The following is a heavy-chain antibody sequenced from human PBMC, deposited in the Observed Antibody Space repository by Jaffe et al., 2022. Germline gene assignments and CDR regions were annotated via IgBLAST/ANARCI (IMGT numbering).Heavy chain of an antibody. CDR3: AEWELDAFDI. D-gene: IGHD1-26*01. J-gene: IGHJ3*02. CDR1: GFTFSSYG. CDR2: IRYDGSNK. V-gene: IGHV3-30*02. Sequence: QVQLVESGGGVVQPGGSLRLSCAASGFTFSSYGMHWVRQAPGKGLEWVAFIRYDGSNKYYADSVKGRFTISRDNSKNTLYLQMNSLRAEDTAVYYCAEWELDAFDIWGQGTMVTVSS.